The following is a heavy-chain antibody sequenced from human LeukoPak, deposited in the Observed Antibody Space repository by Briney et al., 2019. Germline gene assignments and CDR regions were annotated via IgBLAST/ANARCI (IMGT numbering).Heavy chain of an antibody. CDR3: ARHRVSGGGSCWYFDY. D-gene: IGHD2-15*01. CDR1: GGSISSSSYY. J-gene: IGHJ4*02. Sequence: SETLSLTCTVSGGSISSSSYYRGWIRQPPGKGLEWIGSIYYSGSTYYNPSLKSRVTISVDTSKNQFSLKLSSVTAADTAVYYCARHRVSGGGSCWYFDYWGQGTLVTVSS. V-gene: IGHV4-39*01. CDR2: IYYSGST.